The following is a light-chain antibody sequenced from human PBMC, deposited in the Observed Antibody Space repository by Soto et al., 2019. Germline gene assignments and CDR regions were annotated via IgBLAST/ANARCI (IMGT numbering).Light chain of an antibody. V-gene: IGLV2-11*01. J-gene: IGLJ2*01. CDR3: CSYAGSYTLV. CDR2: DVS. CDR1: SSDVGGYNY. Sequence: QSALTQPRSVSGSPGQSVTISCTGTSSDVGGYNYVSWYQQHPGKAPKFMIYDVSKRPSGVPDRFSGSKSGNTASLTISGLQAEDEADYCCCSYAGSYTLVFGGGTNVTVL.